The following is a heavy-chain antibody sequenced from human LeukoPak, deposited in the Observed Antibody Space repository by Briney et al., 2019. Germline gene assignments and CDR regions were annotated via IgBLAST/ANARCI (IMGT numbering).Heavy chain of an antibody. Sequence: ASVKVSCKASGYTFTGYYMHWVRQAPGQGLEWMGWINPNSGGTNYAQKFQGRVTMTTDTSTSTVYMEVRGPRSDDTAMYYCARDVGITVADSFDPWGQGTLVTVSS. CDR1: GYTFTGYY. J-gene: IGHJ5*02. D-gene: IGHD6-13*01. CDR3: ARDVGITVADSFDP. V-gene: IGHV1-2*02. CDR2: INPNSGGT.